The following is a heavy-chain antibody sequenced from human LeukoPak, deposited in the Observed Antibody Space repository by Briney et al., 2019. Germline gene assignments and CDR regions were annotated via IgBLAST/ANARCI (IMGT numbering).Heavy chain of an antibody. D-gene: IGHD4-17*01. CDR3: ARAASYGDYVSPPWDAFDI. CDR1: GDSISSGSYY. CDR2: IYTSGST. V-gene: IGHV4-61*02. Sequence: SQTLSLTCTVSGDSISSGSYYWSWIRQPAGKGLEWIGRIYTSGSTNYNPSLKSRVTISVDTSKNQFSLNLSSVTAADTAVYYCARAASYGDYVSPPWDAFDIWGQGTMVTVSS. J-gene: IGHJ3*02.